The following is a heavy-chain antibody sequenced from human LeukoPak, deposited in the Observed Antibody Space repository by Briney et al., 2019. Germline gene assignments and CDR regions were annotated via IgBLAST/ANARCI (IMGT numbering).Heavy chain of an antibody. CDR2: ISSSSSYI. J-gene: IGHJ4*02. CDR1: GFTISSYS. CDR3: ARDLRYYDSSGRLADY. V-gene: IGHV3-21*01. D-gene: IGHD3-22*01. Sequence: PGGSLRLSCAASGFTISSYSMNWVRQAPGKGLEWVSSISSSSSYIYYADSVKGRFTISRDNDKNSLYLQMNSLRAEDTAVYYCARDLRYYDSSGRLADYWGQGTLVTVSS.